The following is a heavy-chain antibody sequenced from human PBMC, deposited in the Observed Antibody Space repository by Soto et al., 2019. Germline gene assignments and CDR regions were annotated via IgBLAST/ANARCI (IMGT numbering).Heavy chain of an antibody. J-gene: IGHJ4*02. CDR1: GGSISSGGYY. CDR2: IYYSGST. Sequence: QVQLQESGPGLVKPSQTLSLTCTVSGGSISSGGYYWSWIRQHPGKGLEWIGYIYYSGSTCYNPSLICRVTISVDTSKTQFSLKLSSVTAADTAVYYCARVYGGYYSFDYWGQGTLVTVSS. D-gene: IGHD5-12*01. V-gene: IGHV4-31*03. CDR3: ARVYGGYYSFDY.